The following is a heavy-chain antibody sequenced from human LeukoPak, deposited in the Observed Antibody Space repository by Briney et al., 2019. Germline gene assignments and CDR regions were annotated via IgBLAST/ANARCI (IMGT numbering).Heavy chain of an antibody. D-gene: IGHD1-1*01. CDR1: GFTFSSYG. J-gene: IGHJ4*02. CDR2: IRYDGSNK. V-gene: IGHV3-30*02. Sequence: PGGSLRPSCAASGFTFSSYGMHWVRQAPGKGLEWVAFIRYDGSNKYYADSVKGRFTISRDNSKNTLYLQMNSLRAGDTAVYYCARLEPPDYWGQGTLVTVSS. CDR3: ARLEPPDY.